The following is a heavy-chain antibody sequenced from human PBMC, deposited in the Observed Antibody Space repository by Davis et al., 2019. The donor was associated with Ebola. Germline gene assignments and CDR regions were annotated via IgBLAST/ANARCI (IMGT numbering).Heavy chain of an antibody. CDR3: ARLNPYSRRFDY. J-gene: IGHJ4*02. D-gene: IGHD6-13*01. V-gene: IGHV4-34*01. CDR1: GGSFSGYY. CDR2: INHSGST. Sequence: MPSETLSLTCAVYGGSFSGYYWSWIRQPPGKGLEWIGEINHSGSTNYNPSLKSRVTISVDTSKNQFSLKLSSVTAADTAVYYCARLNPYSRRFDYWGQGTLVTVSS.